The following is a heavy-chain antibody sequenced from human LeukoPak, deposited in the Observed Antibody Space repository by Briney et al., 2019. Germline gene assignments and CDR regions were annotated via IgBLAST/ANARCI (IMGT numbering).Heavy chain of an antibody. Sequence: PGGSLRLSCAASGFTFSSYGMHWVRQAPGKGLEWVSSISSSSSYIYYADSVKGRFTISRDNAKNSLYLQMNSLRAEDTAVYYCARGEGYCSSTSCYVLDYWGQGTLVTVSS. CDR1: GFTFSSYG. CDR2: ISSSSSYI. J-gene: IGHJ4*02. CDR3: ARGEGYCSSTSCYVLDY. V-gene: IGHV3-21*01. D-gene: IGHD2-2*01.